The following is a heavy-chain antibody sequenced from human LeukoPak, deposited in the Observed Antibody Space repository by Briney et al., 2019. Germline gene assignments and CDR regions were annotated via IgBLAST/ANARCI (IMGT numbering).Heavy chain of an antibody. Sequence: ASVKVSCKASGYTFTGYYMHWVRQAPGQRLEWMGWINPNTGVTNYAQKFQGRVTMTRDTSISTVYMELSRLRSDDTAVYYCARSMIRGVPSVLFHYWGQGTLVTVSS. V-gene: IGHV1-2*02. CDR2: INPNTGVT. J-gene: IGHJ4*02. CDR3: ARSMIRGVPSVLFHY. D-gene: IGHD3-10*01. CDR1: GYTFTGYY.